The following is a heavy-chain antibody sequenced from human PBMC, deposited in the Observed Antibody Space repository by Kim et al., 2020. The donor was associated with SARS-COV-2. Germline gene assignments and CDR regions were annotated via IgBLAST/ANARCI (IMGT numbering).Heavy chain of an antibody. V-gene: IGHV4-39*01. J-gene: IGHJ3*02. D-gene: IGHD3-9*01. CDR2: IYYSGST. CDR3: ARHQYYDILTGYYRFVPDDAFDI. Sequence: SETLSLTCTVSGGSMSSSSYYWGWIRQPPGKGLEWIGSIYYSGSTYYNPSLKSRVTISVDTSKNQFSLKLSSVTAADTAVYYCARHQYYDILTGYYRFVPDDAFDIWGQGTMVTVSS. CDR1: GGSMSSSSYY.